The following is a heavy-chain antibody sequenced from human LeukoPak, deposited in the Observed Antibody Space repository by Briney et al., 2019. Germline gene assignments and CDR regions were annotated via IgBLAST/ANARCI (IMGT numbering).Heavy chain of an antibody. V-gene: IGHV1-2*02. J-gene: IGHJ5*02. CDR2: INPNSGGT. Sequence: ASVKVSCKAPGYTFTGYYMHWVRQAPGQGLEWMGWINPNSGGTNYAQKFQGRVTMTRDTSIRTAYMELSRLRSDDTAVYYCARGVGSSGWYRTGWFDPWGQGTLVTVSS. D-gene: IGHD6-19*01. CDR1: GYTFTGYY. CDR3: ARGVGSSGWYRTGWFDP.